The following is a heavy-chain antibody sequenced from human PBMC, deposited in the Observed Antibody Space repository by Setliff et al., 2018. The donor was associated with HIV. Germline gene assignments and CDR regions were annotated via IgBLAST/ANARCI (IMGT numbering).Heavy chain of an antibody. CDR2: ICPSDSET. D-gene: IGHD1-20*01. V-gene: IGHV5-51*01. J-gene: IGHJ4*02. CDR1: GYSFTNYW. Sequence: PGESLKISCKGSGYSFTNYWINWVRQMPGMGLDYMGIICPSDSETTYSPSFQGQIIISVDKSISTAYLQWSSLKASDTAIYFCVRHITNPRWAYFDYWGQGTLVTVSS. CDR3: VRHITNPRWAYFDY.